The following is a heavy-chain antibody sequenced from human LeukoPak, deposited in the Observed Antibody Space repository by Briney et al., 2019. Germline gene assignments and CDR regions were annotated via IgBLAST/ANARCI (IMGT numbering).Heavy chain of an antibody. CDR1: NGSMRSYY. CDR2: LFDARKV. D-gene: IGHD5/OR15-5a*01. J-gene: IGHJ4*02. V-gene: IGHV4-4*07. Sequence: MPSETLSLTCSVSNGSMRSYYWTWIRQPAGKGLEWVGRLFDARKVNYNPSLGGRVTMSMDTSKNQFSLRMTSVTAADTAVYYCARGFQGVYDYWGQGALVIVSS. CDR3: ARGFQGVYDY.